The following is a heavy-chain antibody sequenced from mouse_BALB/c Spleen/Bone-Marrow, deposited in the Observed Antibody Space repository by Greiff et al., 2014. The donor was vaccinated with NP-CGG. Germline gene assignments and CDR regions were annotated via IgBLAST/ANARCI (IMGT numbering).Heavy chain of an antibody. CDR3: ARGGVNFAWFAY. CDR2: VDPSDGYT. D-gene: IGHD1-3*01. CDR1: GYTFTTYW. V-gene: IGHV1-69*02. Sequence: QVQLQQSGAELVTPGASVKLSCKASGYTFTTYWMHWVKQRPGHGLEWIGQVDPSDGYTNYSQMFKGKATLTVDKSSSTAYMQLSSLSSEDSAVYYCARGGVNFAWFAYWGQGTLVTVSA. J-gene: IGHJ3*01.